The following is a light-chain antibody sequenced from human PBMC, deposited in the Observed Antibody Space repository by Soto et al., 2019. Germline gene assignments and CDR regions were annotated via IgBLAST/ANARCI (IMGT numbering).Light chain of an antibody. CDR3: QQCDNWHWT. V-gene: IGKV3D-11*02. CDR2: EAS. Sequence: EIVLTQSPATLSLCPGERATLSGRASQSVRSNLAWYQQKPGQAPRLLIYEASNRSTGIPCRCSGSGSVTDFTLTISNLEPEAFAVYYCQQCDNWHWTVGQGAKVDIK. J-gene: IGKJ1*01. CDR1: QSVRSN.